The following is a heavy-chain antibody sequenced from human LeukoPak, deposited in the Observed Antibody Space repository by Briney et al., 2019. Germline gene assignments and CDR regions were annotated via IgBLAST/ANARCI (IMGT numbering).Heavy chain of an antibody. J-gene: IGHJ4*02. Sequence: PSETLSLTCAVYGGSFSGYYWSWIRQPPGKGLEWIGEINHSGSTNYNPSLKSRVTISVDTSKNQFSLKLSSVTAADTAVYYCATGGANVGPFDYWGQGTLVTVSS. D-gene: IGHD4/OR15-4a*01. CDR2: INHSGST. V-gene: IGHV4-34*01. CDR1: GGSFSGYY. CDR3: ATGGANVGPFDY.